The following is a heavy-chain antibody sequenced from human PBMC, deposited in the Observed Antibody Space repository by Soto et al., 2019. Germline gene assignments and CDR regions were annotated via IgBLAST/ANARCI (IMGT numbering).Heavy chain of an antibody. D-gene: IGHD3-9*01. J-gene: IGHJ6*02. CDR1: GYTFTSYA. Sequence: QVQLVQSGAEVKKPGASVKVSCKASGYTFTSYAMHWVRQAPGQRLEWMGWINAGNGNTKYSQKFQGRDTITRDTSASTAYMELSSLRSEDTAVYYCAILTGYYYYYGMDVWGQGTTVTVSS. CDR2: INAGNGNT. CDR3: AILTGYYYYYGMDV. V-gene: IGHV1-3*01.